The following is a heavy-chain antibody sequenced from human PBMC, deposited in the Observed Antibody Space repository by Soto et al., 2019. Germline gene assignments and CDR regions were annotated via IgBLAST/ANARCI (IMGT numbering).Heavy chain of an antibody. D-gene: IGHD5-12*01. J-gene: IGHJ5*02. CDR1: GFTFSSYA. V-gene: IGHV3-23*01. CDR2: ISGSGGSS. Sequence: GGSLRLSCAASGFTFSSYAMSWVRQDPGKGLEWVSAISGSGGSSYYTDSVKGRFTISRDNSKNTLYLQMNSLRAEDTAVYYCAREALSGYDSPNWFDPWGQGTLVTVSS. CDR3: AREALSGYDSPNWFDP.